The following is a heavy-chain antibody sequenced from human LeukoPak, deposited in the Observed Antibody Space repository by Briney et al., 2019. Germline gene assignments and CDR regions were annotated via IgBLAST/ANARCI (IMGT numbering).Heavy chain of an antibody. CDR3: ARGGRRTLWAPLDY. V-gene: IGHV1-2*02. D-gene: IGHD5-18*01. CDR2: INPNSGGT. J-gene: IGHJ4*02. Sequence: GASVKVSCKASGYTFTGHYIYWVRQAPGQGLEWLGWINPNSGGTDYAQNFQGRVTMTRDTSISTAYMELSRLRSDDTAMYFCARGGRRTLWAPLDYWGQGTLVTVSS. CDR1: GYTFTGHY.